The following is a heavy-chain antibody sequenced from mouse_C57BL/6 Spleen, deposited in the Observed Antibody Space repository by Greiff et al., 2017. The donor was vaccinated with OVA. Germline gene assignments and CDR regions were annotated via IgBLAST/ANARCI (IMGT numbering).Heavy chain of an antibody. CDR3: ARMVTTGYYYAMDY. CDR1: GYSITSGYY. D-gene: IGHD2-2*01. CDR2: ISYDGSN. J-gene: IGHJ4*01. V-gene: IGHV3-6*01. Sequence: EVQLQESGPGLVKPSQSLSLTCSVTGYSITSGYYWNWIRQFPGNKLEWMGYISYDGSNNYNPSLKNRISITRDTSKNQFFLKLNSVTTEDTATYYCARMVTTGYYYAMDYWGQGTSVTVSS.